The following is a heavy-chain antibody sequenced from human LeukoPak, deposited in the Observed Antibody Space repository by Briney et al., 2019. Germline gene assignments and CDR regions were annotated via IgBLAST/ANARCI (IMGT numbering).Heavy chain of an antibody. J-gene: IGHJ4*02. D-gene: IGHD4-17*01. V-gene: IGHV3-53*01. CDR1: GFTFSNHA. CDR3: ARGSGDVIDY. Sequence: SGGSLRLSCAASGFTFSNHAMSWVRQAPGKGLEWVSVIYSGGTTYYADSVKGRFTISRDSSKNTLYLQMNSLRAEDTAVYYCARGSGDVIDYWGQGTLVTVSS. CDR2: IYSGGTT.